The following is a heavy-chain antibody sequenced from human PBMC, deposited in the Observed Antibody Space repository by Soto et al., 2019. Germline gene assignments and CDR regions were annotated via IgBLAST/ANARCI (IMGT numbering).Heavy chain of an antibody. CDR1: GGSISSGDYY. V-gene: IGHV4-30-4*01. CDR2: IYYSGST. CDR3: ARRPQDCSGGRCYLYFHH. Sequence: QVQLQESGPGLVKPSQTLSLTCTVSGGSISSGDYYWSWIRQPPGKGLEWIGYIYYSGSTYYNPSLKSRVTISADTSKNQFSLKLSSVTAADTAVYYCARRPQDCSGGRCYLYFHHWGQGTLVTVSS. D-gene: IGHD2-15*01. J-gene: IGHJ1*01.